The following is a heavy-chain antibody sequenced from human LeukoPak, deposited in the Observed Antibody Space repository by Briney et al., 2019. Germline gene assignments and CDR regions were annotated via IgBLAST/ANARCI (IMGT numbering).Heavy chain of an antibody. V-gene: IGHV4-59*01. CDR2: IYYSGST. D-gene: IGHD5-18*01. CDR1: GGSISSYY. J-gene: IGHJ5*02. Sequence: SETLSLTCTVSGGSISSYYWSWIRQPPGKGLEWIGYIYYSGSTNYNPSLKSRFTISVDTSKNQFSLKLSSVTAADTAVYYCARSGYSYGWFDPWGQGTLVTVSS. CDR3: ARSGYSYGWFDP.